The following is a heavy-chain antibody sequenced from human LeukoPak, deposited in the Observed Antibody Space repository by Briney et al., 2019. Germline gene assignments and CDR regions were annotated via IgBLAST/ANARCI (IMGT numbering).Heavy chain of an antibody. CDR2: ISYDGSNK. CDR3: AKALDSSWYFYGMDV. Sequence: GGSLRLSCAASGFTFSSYAMPWVRQAPGKGLEWVAVISYDGSNKYYADSVKGRFTISRDNSKNTLYLQMNSLRAEDTAVYYCAKALDSSWYFYGMDVWGQGTTVTVSS. J-gene: IGHJ6*02. D-gene: IGHD6-13*01. V-gene: IGHV3-30-3*01. CDR1: GFTFSSYA.